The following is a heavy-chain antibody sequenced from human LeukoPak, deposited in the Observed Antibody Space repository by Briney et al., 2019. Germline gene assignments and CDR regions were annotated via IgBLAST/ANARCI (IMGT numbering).Heavy chain of an antibody. CDR2: ISSSGSTI. J-gene: IGHJ6*02. CDR3: ARDGFYKYYYYYGMDV. D-gene: IGHD5-24*01. CDR1: GFTFSSYE. V-gene: IGHV3-48*03. Sequence: HSGRSLRLSCAASGFTFSSYEMNWVRQAPGKGLEWVSYISSSGSTIYYADSVKGRFTISRDNAKNSLYLQMNSLRAEDTAVYYCARDGFYKYYYYYGMDVWGQGTTVTVSS.